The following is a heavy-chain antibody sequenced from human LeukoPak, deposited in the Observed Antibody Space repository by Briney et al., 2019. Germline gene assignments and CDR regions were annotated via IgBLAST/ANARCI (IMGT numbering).Heavy chain of an antibody. CDR3: ASAHCSSTSCHQNFDS. Sequence: SETLSLTCTVSGGSISSSSYYWGWIRQPPGKGLEWIGSIYHSGRTYYNPSLKSRVTISVDTSKNQFSLKLSSVTATDTAMYYCASAHCSSTSCHQNFDSWGQGTLVTVSS. CDR2: IYHSGRT. V-gene: IGHV4-39*07. J-gene: IGHJ4*02. D-gene: IGHD2-2*01. CDR1: GGSISSSSYY.